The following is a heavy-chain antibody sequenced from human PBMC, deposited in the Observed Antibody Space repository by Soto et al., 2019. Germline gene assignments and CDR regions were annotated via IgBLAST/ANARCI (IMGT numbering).Heavy chain of an antibody. CDR2: INHSGST. CDR1: GGSFSGYY. V-gene: IGHV4-34*01. CDR3: AGVGKQQLGFAP. Sequence: QVQLQQWGAGLLKPSETLSLTCAVYGGSFSGYYWSWIRQPPGKGLEWIGEINHSGSTNYNPSLKSRVTIAVDTSKNQFSLTLSSVTAADTAVYYCAGVGKQQLGFAPWGQGTLVTVSS. J-gene: IGHJ5*02. D-gene: IGHD6-13*01.